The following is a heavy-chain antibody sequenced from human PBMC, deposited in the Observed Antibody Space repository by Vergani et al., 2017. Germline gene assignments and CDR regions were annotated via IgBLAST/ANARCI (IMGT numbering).Heavy chain of an antibody. J-gene: IGHJ5*02. Sequence: EVQLVESGGGLVKPGGSLRLSCAASGFTFSSYSMNWVRQAPGKGLEWVSSISSSFSYIYYADSVKGRFTISRDNAKNSLHLQMNSLRAEDTAVYYCARVSSLYFVWGNYPPDWFDPWGQGTLVTVSS. CDR1: GFTFSSYS. V-gene: IGHV3-21*01. CDR2: ISSSFSYI. D-gene: IGHD3-16*02. CDR3: ARVSSLYFVWGNYPPDWFDP.